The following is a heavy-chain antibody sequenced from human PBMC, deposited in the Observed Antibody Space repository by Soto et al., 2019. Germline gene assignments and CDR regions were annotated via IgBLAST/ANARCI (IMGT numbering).Heavy chain of an antibody. CDR2: IYHTGST. CDR1: AGSLSDHY. V-gene: IGHV4-59*11. CDR3: ARGGRGSGLYFLYYFDL. Sequence: PSETLSLTCSVSAGSLSDHYWTWIRQSPGKGLEWIGEIYHTGSTKYNPSLKSRVAISVDMSKNQFSLTLNSVTPADTAVYYCARGGRGSGLYFLYYFDLWGQGTLVTVSS. J-gene: IGHJ4*02. D-gene: IGHD6-19*01.